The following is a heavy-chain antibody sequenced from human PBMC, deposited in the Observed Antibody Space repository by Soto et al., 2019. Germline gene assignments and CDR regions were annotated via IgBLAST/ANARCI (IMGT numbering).Heavy chain of an antibody. CDR1: GVSIGSHDW. D-gene: IGHD5-18*01. CDR2: SHQSGNT. V-gene: IGHV4-4*02. CDR3: ATRDTGRVY. J-gene: IGHJ4*02. Sequence: QVQLQESGPGLVKPSGTLSLTCAVSGVSIGSHDWWTWVRQPPGKGLEWIGESHQSGNTHYNSSLESRVTISLDKSKNHFSLQLSSVTVADTAVYYCATRDTGRVYWGQGTLVTVSP.